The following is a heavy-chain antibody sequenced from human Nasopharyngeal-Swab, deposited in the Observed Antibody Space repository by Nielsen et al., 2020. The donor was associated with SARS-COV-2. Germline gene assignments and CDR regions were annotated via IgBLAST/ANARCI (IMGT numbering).Heavy chain of an antibody. CDR2: INHSGST. Sequence: GSLRLSCAVYGGPFSADYWGWIRQPPGRGLEWIGEINHSGSTNYNPSLKSRVTISVDPSKNQFSLRLSSVTAADTAVYYCARGLSGIVPSPILGLGPYYYYYYMDVWGKGTTVTVSS. CDR3: ARGLSGIVPSPILGLGPYYYYYYMDV. V-gene: IGHV4-34*01. CDR1: GGPFSADY. D-gene: IGHD7-27*01. J-gene: IGHJ6*03.